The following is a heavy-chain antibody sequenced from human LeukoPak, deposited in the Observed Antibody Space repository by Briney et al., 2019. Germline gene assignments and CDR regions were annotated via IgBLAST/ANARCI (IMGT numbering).Heavy chain of an antibody. CDR2: ISSGSSTL. CDR3: ASHYDYGDRESY. V-gene: IGHV3-48*04. CDR1: GFTFSNYA. Sequence: GGSLRLSCTASGFTFSNYAMNWVRQAPGKGLEWVSYISSGSSTLYYADSVKGRFTISRDNAKNSLNLQMNSLRAEDTAVYYCASHYDYGDRESYWGQGTLVTVSS. J-gene: IGHJ4*02. D-gene: IGHD4-17*01.